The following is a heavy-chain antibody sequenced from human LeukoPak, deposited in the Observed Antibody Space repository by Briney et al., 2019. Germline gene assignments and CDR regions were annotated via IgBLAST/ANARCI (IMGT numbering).Heavy chain of an antibody. J-gene: IGHJ4*02. V-gene: IGHV2-5*02. CDR2: IYWDDDK. CDR1: GFSLRTSGVG. Sequence: SGPTLVNPTQTLTLTCTFSGFSLRTSGVGVGWIRQPPGKALECLALIYWDDDKRYSPSLKSRLTITKDTSKNQVVLKMTNMDPVDTATYYCAHRLVQGHYYDSGKFDYWGQGTLVTVSS. CDR3: AHRLVQGHYYDSGKFDY. D-gene: IGHD3-10*01.